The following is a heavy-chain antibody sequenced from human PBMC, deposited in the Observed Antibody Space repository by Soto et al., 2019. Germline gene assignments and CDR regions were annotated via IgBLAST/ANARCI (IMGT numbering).Heavy chain of an antibody. J-gene: IGHJ4*02. V-gene: IGHV4-59*01. CDR3: AKYRRTEAEGFTLDY. CDR1: GDSINHYY. CDR2: IYYTGST. D-gene: IGHD6-13*01. Sequence: SETLSLTCTVSGDSINHYYWSWIRQPPGKRPEWIGYIYYTGSTTYNPSLESRVTMSVDTSRNQFSLKLSSVNAADTAVYYCAKYRRTEAEGFTLDYWGRGPLVTVSS.